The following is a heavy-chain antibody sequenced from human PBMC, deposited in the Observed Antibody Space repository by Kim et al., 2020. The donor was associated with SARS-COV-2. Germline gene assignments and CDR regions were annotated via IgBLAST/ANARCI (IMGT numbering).Heavy chain of an antibody. Sequence: SETLSLTCTVSGGSVSGDSSYWSWIRQPPGMGLEWIGILSYTRRTNYNPSLKSRLTMSVDTAKSPFSLRLTSVTAADTAVCYCARLSGSSYRGAFDVWG. J-gene: IGHJ3*01. D-gene: IGHD2-15*01. CDR2: LSYTRRT. V-gene: IGHV4-61*03. CDR1: GGSVSGDSSY. CDR3: ARLSGSSYRGAFDV.